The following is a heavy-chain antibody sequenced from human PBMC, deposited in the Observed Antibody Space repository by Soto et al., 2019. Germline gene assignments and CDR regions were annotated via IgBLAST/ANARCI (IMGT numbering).Heavy chain of an antibody. J-gene: IGHJ4*02. CDR1: GFTFSSYD. V-gene: IGHV3-13*04. CDR2: IGTAGDT. D-gene: IGHD5-12*01. CDR3: ARVGRLRFFDY. Sequence: EVQLVESGGGLVQPGGSLRLSCAASGFTFSSYDMHWVRQATGKGLEWVSSIGTAGDTYYPGSVKGRFTISRENAKNSLYLQMNSLRAADTAVYYCARVGRLRFFDYWGQGTLVTVSS.